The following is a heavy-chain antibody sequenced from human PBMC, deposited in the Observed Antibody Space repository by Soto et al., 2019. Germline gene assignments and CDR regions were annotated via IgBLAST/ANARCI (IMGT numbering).Heavy chain of an antibody. D-gene: IGHD1-26*01. CDR2: IYSGGST. Sequence: PGGCLRLSCAASGFTVSNNYINWVRQAPGKGLEWVSVIYSGGSTYYADSVKGRFTISRDNSKNTLYLQMNSLRAEDTAVYYCARGGPPTSNWFDPWGQGTLVTVSS. J-gene: IGHJ5*02. CDR1: GFTVSNNY. V-gene: IGHV3-66*01. CDR3: ARGGPPTSNWFDP.